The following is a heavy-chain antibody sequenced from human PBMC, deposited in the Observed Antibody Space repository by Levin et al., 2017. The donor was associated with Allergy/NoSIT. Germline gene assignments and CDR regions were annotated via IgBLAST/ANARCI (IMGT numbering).Heavy chain of an antibody. CDR3: AREGMPYYYGMDV. CDR1: GYTFTSYG. V-gene: IGHV1-18*01. CDR2: ISAYNGNT. J-gene: IGHJ6*02. Sequence: GGSLRLSCKASGYTFTSYGISWVRQAPGQGLEWMGWISAYNGNTNYAQKLQGRVTMTTDTSTSTAYMELRSLRSDDTAVYYCAREGMPYYYGMDVWGQGTTVTVSS. D-gene: IGHD2-2*01.